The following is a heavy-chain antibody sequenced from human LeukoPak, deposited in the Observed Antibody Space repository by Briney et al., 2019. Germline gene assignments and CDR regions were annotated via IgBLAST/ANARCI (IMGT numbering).Heavy chain of an antibody. Sequence: PSQTLSLTCTVSGDSISSAAYYWSWIRQHPGKGLEWIGYIYYSGSTYYNPSLKSRVTISVDTSKNQFSLKLSSVTAADTAVYYCARELVVWGSGSKRQSGKGHFDYWGQGTLVTVSS. D-gene: IGHD3-10*01. V-gene: IGHV4-30-4*08. CDR1: GDSISSAAYY. CDR2: IYYSGST. CDR3: ARELVVWGSGSKRQSGKGHFDY. J-gene: IGHJ4*02.